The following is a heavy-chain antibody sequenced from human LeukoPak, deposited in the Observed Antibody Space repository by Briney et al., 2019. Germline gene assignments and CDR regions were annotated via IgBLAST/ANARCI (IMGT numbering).Heavy chain of an antibody. CDR2: IYGSSSRT. V-gene: IGHV3-11*03. D-gene: IGHD3-3*01. J-gene: IGHJ3*02. CDR3: ASRVAFDI. Sequence: GGSLRLSCAASGFTFSDYYMSWVRQAPGKGREWVSYIYGSSSRTNYADSVKGRFTISRDNAKNSMFLQMNSLPVEDTAVYYCASRVAFDIWGLGTMVTVSS. CDR1: GFTFSDYY.